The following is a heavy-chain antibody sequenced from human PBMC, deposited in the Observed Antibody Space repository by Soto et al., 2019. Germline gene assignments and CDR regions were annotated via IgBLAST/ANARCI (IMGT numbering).Heavy chain of an antibody. CDR3: AKDRGYYGSGSYRNLDP. CDR1: GFTFSSYA. V-gene: IGHV3-23*01. J-gene: IGHJ5*02. D-gene: IGHD3-10*01. Sequence: GGSLRLSCAAPGFTFSSYAMSWVRQAPGKGLEWVSAISGSGGSTYYADSVKGRFTISRDNSKNTLYLQMNSLRAEDTAVYYCAKDRGYYGSGSYRNLDPWGQGTLVTVSS. CDR2: ISGSGGST.